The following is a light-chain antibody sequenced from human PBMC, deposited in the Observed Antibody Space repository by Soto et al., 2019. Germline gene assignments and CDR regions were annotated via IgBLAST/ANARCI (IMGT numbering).Light chain of an antibody. CDR2: DNN. CDR1: SSNIGAGYD. V-gene: IGLV1-40*01. Sequence: QSVLTQPTSVSGAPGQRVTISCTGSSSNIGAGYDVHWYQQLPGTAPKLLIYDNNNRPSGVPDRFSGSKSGTSASLAITGLQAEDEADYYCQSYDSSLSSWVFGGGTQLTVL. CDR3: QSYDSSLSSWV. J-gene: IGLJ3*02.